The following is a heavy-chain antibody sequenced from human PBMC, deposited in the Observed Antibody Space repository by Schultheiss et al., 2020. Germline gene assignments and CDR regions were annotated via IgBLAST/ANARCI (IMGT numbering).Heavy chain of an antibody. CDR3: AREYCSGGSCPFDY. D-gene: IGHD2-15*01. V-gene: IGHV4-34*01. CDR2: INHSGST. J-gene: IGHJ4*02. Sequence: SETLSLTCAVYGGSFSGYYWSWIRQPPGKGLEWIGEINHSGSTNYNPSLKSRVTISVDTSKNQFSLKLSSVTAADTAVYYCAREYCSGGSCPFDYWGQGTLGTV. CDR1: GGSFSGYY.